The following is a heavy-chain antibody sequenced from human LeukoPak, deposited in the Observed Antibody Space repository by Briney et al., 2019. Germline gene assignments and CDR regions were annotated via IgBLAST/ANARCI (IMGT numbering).Heavy chain of an antibody. J-gene: IGHJ5*02. CDR2: IYHSGST. CDR1: GYSISSGYY. D-gene: IGHD6-6*01. Sequence: SETLSLTCTVSGYSISSGYYWGWIRQPPGKGLEWIGSIYHSGSTYYNPSLKSRVTISVDTSKNQFSLKLSSVTAADTAVYYCAREVIAAHNWFDPWGQGTLVTVSP. V-gene: IGHV4-38-2*02. CDR3: AREVIAAHNWFDP.